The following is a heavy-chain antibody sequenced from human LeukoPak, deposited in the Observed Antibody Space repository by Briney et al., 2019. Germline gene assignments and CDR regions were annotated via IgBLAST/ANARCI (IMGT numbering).Heavy chain of an antibody. CDR3: ASSLIYRRYPFDP. CDR1: GGSFSDYY. Sequence: SETLSLTCAVYGGSFSDYYWSWIRQPPGKGLEWIGEINPSGSTNYSPSLKSRVTISVDTSKNQFSLKLSSVTAADTAVYYCASSLIYRRYPFDPWGQGTLVTVSS. CDR2: INPSGST. J-gene: IGHJ5*02. D-gene: IGHD1-1*01. V-gene: IGHV4-34*01.